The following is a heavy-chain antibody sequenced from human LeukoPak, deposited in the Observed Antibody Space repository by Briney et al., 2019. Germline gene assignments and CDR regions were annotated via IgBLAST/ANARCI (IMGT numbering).Heavy chain of an antibody. CDR2: INSDGSST. J-gene: IGHJ4*02. Sequence: QTGGSLRLSCAASGFTFSSYWMHWVRQAPGKGLVWVSRINSDGSSTSYADSVKGRFTISRDNAKNTLYLQMNSLRAEDTAVYYCARENAYDSSGYRYCFDYWGQGTLVTVSS. V-gene: IGHV3-74*01. CDR1: GFTFSSYW. CDR3: ARENAYDSSGYRYCFDY. D-gene: IGHD3-22*01.